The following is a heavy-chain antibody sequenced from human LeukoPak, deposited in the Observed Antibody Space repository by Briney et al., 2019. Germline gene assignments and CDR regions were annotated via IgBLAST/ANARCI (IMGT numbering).Heavy chain of an antibody. CDR3: ARARRAVAGPFDY. J-gene: IGHJ4*02. Sequence: SETLSLTCAVSGGSISSSNWWSWVRQPPGKGLEWIGEIYHSGSTNYNPSLKSRVTISVDKSKSQFSLKLSSVTAADTAVYYCARARRAVAGPFDYWGQGTLVTVSS. CDR2: IYHSGST. CDR1: GGSISSSNW. D-gene: IGHD6-19*01. V-gene: IGHV4-4*02.